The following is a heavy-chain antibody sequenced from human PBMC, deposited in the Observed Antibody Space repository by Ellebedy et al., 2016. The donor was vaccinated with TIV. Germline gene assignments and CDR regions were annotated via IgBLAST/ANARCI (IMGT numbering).Heavy chain of an antibody. CDR1: GFTFSSYA. V-gene: IGHV3-23*01. D-gene: IGHD3-22*01. J-gene: IGHJ4*02. CDR2: ISGSGGST. CDR3: AKDYYDSSGYYFDY. Sequence: GGSLRLSXAASGFTFSSYAMSWVRQAPGKGLEWVSAISGSGGSTYYADSVKGRFTISRDNSKNTLYLQMNSLRAEDTAVYYCAKDYYDSSGYYFDYWGQGTLVTVSS.